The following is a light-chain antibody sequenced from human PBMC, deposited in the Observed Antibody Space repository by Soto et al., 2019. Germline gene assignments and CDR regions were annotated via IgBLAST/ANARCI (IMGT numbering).Light chain of an antibody. CDR3: GAWDSSLNVYL. V-gene: IGLV1-51*01. CDR2: DNT. Sequence: QSSLTHPPSVSAAPGQQISISCSVISSNIGNYYVSWYHQLPGTAPKLLIYDNTKRPSGIPDRFSCSKSGTSATLAITGLQTGDEGHYSCGAWDSSLNVYLFGGGTKVTVL. CDR1: SSNIGNYY. J-gene: IGLJ1*01.